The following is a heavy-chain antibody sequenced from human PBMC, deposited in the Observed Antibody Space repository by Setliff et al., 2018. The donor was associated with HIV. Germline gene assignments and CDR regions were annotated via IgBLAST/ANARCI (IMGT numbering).Heavy chain of an antibody. CDR2: ISAYNGNT. J-gene: IGHJ4*02. CDR3: ARDRGNYYDSSGYFG. V-gene: IGHV1-18*01. D-gene: IGHD3-22*01. Sequence: ASVKVSCKASGYTFTSYGISWVRQAPGQGLEWMGWISAYNGNTNYAQRLQGRVTMTTDTSTSTAYMELRSLRSDDTAVYYCARDRGNYYDSSGYFGWGQGTLVTVSS. CDR1: GYTFTSYG.